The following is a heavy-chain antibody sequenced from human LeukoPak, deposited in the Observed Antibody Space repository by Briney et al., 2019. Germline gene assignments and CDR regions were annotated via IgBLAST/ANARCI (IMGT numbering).Heavy chain of an antibody. CDR1: GYTFTSYY. CDR3: ARFIVSGGYFDY. V-gene: IGHV1-46*01. D-gene: IGHD2-21*01. Sequence: GASVKVSCKASGYTFTSYYMHWVRQAPGQGLEWMGMINPSGGSTSCAQKFQGRVTMTRDTSTSTVYMELSSLRSEDAAVYYCARFIVSGGYFDYWGQGILVTVSS. J-gene: IGHJ4*02. CDR2: INPSGGST.